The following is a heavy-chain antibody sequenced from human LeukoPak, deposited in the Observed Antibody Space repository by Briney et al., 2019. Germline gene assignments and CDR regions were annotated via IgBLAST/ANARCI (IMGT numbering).Heavy chain of an antibody. V-gene: IGHV3-53*04. Sequence: PGGSLRLSCAASGFTVSSNFMSWVRQAPGKGLEWVSVIYSGGSTYYADSVKGRFTISRHNSKNTLYLQMNSLRAEDTAVYYCARLYGTFLEWSPYSDYWGQGTLVTVSS. J-gene: IGHJ4*02. CDR3: ARLYGTFLEWSPYSDY. D-gene: IGHD3-3*02. CDR1: GFTVSSNF. CDR2: IYSGGST.